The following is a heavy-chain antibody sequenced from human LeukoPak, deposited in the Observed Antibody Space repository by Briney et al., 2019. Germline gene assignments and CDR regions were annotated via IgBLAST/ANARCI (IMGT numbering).Heavy chain of an antibody. CDR3: ARGSAAVADPGNWFDP. CDR2: INHSGST. Sequence: PSETLSLTCAVYGGSFSGYYWSWIRQPPGKGLEWIGEINHSGSTNYNPSLKSRVTISVDTSKNQFSLKLSSVTAADTAVYYCARGSAAVADPGNWFDPWGQGTLVTVSS. D-gene: IGHD6-19*01. CDR1: GGSFSGYY. J-gene: IGHJ5*02. V-gene: IGHV4-34*01.